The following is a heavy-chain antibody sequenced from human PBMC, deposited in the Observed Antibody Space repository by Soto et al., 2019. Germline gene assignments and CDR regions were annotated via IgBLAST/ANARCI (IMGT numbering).Heavy chain of an antibody. CDR1: GYTFTGYQ. D-gene: IGHD2-21*01. J-gene: IGHJ4*02. Sequence: QVQLVQSGAEVKKPGASVKVSCKAYGYTFTGYQMHWVRQAPGQGLEWMGWINPNSGGTYYAKKFQGRVTMPSDPSIPTCYMERNRLTSHDTAVYYCARGQYIVSPENWGQGTLVSVSS. CDR3: ARGQYIVSPEN. V-gene: IGHV1-2*02. CDR2: INPNSGGT.